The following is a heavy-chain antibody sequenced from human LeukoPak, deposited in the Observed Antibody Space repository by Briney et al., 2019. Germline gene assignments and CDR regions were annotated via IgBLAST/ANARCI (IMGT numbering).Heavy chain of an antibody. CDR1: GFTFSSYS. J-gene: IGHJ4*02. V-gene: IGHV3-21*01. CDR2: ISSSSSYI. CDR3: ARGGIAAAGNTNFDY. Sequence: GGSLRLSCAASGFTFSSYSMNWVRQAPGKGLEWVSSISSSSSYIYYADSVKGRFTISRDNAKNSLYLQMNSLRVEDTAVYYCARGGIAAAGNTNFDYWGQGTLVTVSS. D-gene: IGHD6-13*01.